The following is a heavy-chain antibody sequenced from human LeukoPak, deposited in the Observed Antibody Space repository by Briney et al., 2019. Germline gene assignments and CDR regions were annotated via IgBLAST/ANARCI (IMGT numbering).Heavy chain of an antibody. J-gene: IGHJ4*02. Sequence: LGESLKISCKGSGYSFTSYWIGWVRQMPGKGLEWMGIIYPGDPDTRYSPSFQGQVTISADKSISTAYLQWSSLEASDTAMYYCARPSSSGWSKFDYWGQGTLVTVSS. CDR1: GYSFTSYW. V-gene: IGHV5-51*01. D-gene: IGHD6-19*01. CDR3: ARPSSSGWSKFDY. CDR2: IYPGDPDT.